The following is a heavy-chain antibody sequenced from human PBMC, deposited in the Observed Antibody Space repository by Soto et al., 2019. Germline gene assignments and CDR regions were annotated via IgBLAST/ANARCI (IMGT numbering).Heavy chain of an antibody. CDR2: IYYSGST. CDR1: GGSISSGGYY. D-gene: IGHD2-21*02. J-gene: IGHJ6*02. Sequence: QVQLQESGPGLVKPSQTLSLTCTVSGGSISSGGYYWSWIRQHPGKGLEWIGYIYYSGSTYYTPSLKRRFTISVTTPKNPFSLKLSSVTAAATAVYYCATHLPSTLLFSGMDVWGQGTTVTVSS. CDR3: ATHLPSTLLFSGMDV. V-gene: IGHV4-31*03.